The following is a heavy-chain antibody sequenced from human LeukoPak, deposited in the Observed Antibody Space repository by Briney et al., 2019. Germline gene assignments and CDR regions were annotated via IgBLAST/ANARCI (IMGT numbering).Heavy chain of an antibody. Sequence: GGSLRLSCAASGFTFDDYGMSWVRQAPGKGRGWVLHISGSGYAIYHADSVKGRFTISRDNAKKSLYLQMNNLRADDTAVYYCARLSGTYSRGGDYWGQGTLVSVSS. CDR3: ARLSGTYSRGGDY. V-gene: IGHV3-11*01. CDR2: ISGSGYAI. CDR1: GFTFDDYG. J-gene: IGHJ4*02. D-gene: IGHD1-26*01.